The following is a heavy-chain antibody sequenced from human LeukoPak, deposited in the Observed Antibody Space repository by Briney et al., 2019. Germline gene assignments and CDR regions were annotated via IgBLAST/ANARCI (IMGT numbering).Heavy chain of an antibody. CDR2: ISGSGGST. D-gene: IGHD3-3*01. Sequence: GGSLRLSCAASGFTFSSYAMSWVSQAPGKGLEWVSAISGSGGSTYYADSVKGRFTISRDNSKNTLYLQMNSLRAEDTAVYYCANGRYYDFWSGPPDYWGQGTLVTVSS. V-gene: IGHV3-23*01. CDR3: ANGRYYDFWSGPPDY. CDR1: GFTFSSYA. J-gene: IGHJ4*02.